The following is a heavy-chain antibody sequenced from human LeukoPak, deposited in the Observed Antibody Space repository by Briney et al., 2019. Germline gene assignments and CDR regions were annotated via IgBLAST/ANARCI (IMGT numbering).Heavy chain of an antibody. J-gene: IGHJ6*04. D-gene: IGHD6-13*01. CDR2: ISSSSSYI. Sequence: PGGSLRLSCAASGFTFSSYSMNWVRQAPGKGLEWVSSISSSSSYIYYADSVKGRFTISRDNAKNSLYLQMNSLRAEDTAVYYCARDEAGTRYYYGMDVWGKGTTVTVSS. CDR1: GFTFSSYS. CDR3: ARDEAGTRYYYGMDV. V-gene: IGHV3-21*01.